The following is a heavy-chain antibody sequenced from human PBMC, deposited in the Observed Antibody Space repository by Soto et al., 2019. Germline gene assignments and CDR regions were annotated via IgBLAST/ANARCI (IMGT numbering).Heavy chain of an antibody. CDR3: ARGDGSAHDEYDI. CDR1: GHTFTNYD. Sequence: QGQLVQSGAEVKKPGPSVKVSCKASGHTFTNYDIHWVRQATEPGIEWRGWIKPNSGNTGYAEKFQGRVSLTRNTFISTDYMELSSLRSEDTVAYYCARGDGSAHDEYDIWGQGTMVIVS. D-gene: IGHD2-15*01. CDR2: IKPNSGNT. V-gene: IGHV1-8*01. J-gene: IGHJ3*02.